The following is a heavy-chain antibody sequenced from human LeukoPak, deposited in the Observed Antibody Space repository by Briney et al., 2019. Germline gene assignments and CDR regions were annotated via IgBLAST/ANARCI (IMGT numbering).Heavy chain of an antibody. J-gene: IGHJ6*03. V-gene: IGHV3-48*01. Sequence: GGSLRLSCAASGFTFSSYSMNWVRQAPGKGLEWVSYISSSSSTIYYADSVKGRFIISRDNAKNSLYLQMNSLRAEDTAVYYCARDGTIFGVVRIRYYMDVWGKGTTVTVSS. D-gene: IGHD3-3*01. CDR1: GFTFSSYS. CDR3: ARDGTIFGVVRIRYYMDV. CDR2: ISSSSSTI.